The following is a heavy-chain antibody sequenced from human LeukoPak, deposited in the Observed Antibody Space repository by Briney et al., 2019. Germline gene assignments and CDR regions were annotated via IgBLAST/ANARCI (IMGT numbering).Heavy chain of an antibody. CDR2: IYYSGST. J-gene: IGHJ3*02. Sequence: SETLSLTCTVSGCSISSSSYYWGWIRQPPGKGLEWIGSIYYSGSTYYNPSLKSRVTISVDTTKNQFSLKLSSVTAADTAVYYCARGGYIWNYDAFDIWGQGTMVTVSS. CDR1: GCSISSSSYY. V-gene: IGHV4-39*07. D-gene: IGHD1-7*01. CDR3: ARGGYIWNYDAFDI.